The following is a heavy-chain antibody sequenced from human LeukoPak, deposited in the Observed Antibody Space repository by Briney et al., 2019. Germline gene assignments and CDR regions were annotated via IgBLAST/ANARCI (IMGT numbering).Heavy chain of an antibody. D-gene: IGHD6-13*01. CDR3: ARGTSSSWTNWFDP. J-gene: IGHJ5*02. V-gene: IGHV4-59*01. Sequence: SETLSLTCPVSGGSISSYYWSWIRQPPGKGLEWIGYIYYSGSTNYNPSLKSRVTISVDTSKNQFSLKLSSVTAADTAVYYCARGTSSSWTNWFDPWGQGTLVTVSS. CDR2: IYYSGST. CDR1: GGSISSYY.